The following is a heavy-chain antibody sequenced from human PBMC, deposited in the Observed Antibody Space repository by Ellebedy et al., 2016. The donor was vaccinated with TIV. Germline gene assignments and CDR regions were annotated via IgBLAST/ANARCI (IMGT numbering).Heavy chain of an antibody. J-gene: IGHJ4*02. V-gene: IGHV1-69*13. CDR3: ARVLVTAQSDY. Sequence: SVKVSXXTSGGTFNNYIITWVRQAPGQGLEWMGGFIPMFGTATYARKFQGRVTITADASTSTAYMELRSLRPDDTAVYFCARVLVTAQSDYWGQGTLVTVSS. D-gene: IGHD2-21*02. CDR2: FIPMFGTA. CDR1: GGTFNNYI.